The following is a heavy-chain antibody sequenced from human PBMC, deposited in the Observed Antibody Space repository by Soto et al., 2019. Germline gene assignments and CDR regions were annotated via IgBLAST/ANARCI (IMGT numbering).Heavy chain of an antibody. D-gene: IGHD1-1*01. J-gene: IGHJ4*02. Sequence: EVQLVESGGGLVQPGGSLRLSCAASAFTFSSSEMNWVRQAPGRGLEWVSYISGSGTTIYYAASVKGRFTISRDNAKNSLYLQMISLRDEDTAVYYCAREVAWRYDYWGQGTLVTVSS. CDR1: AFTFSSSE. CDR2: ISGSGTTI. CDR3: AREVAWRYDY. V-gene: IGHV3-48*03.